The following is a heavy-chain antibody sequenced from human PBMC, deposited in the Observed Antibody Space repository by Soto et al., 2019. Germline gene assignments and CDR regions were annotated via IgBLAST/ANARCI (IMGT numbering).Heavy chain of an antibody. CDR1: GFSVSSKY. Sequence: PGGSLRRSCAASGFSVSSKYMTWVRQAPGKGLEWVSLIQSGGTTYYADSVKGRFTISRDTSENTLHLQMDSLRVEDTAVYYCARDDVLCDGGRCYGIPLDIWGNETTVTLSS. J-gene: IGHJ6*03. CDR2: IQSGGTT. D-gene: IGHD2-15*01. CDR3: ARDDVLCDGGRCYGIPLDI. V-gene: IGHV3-66*01.